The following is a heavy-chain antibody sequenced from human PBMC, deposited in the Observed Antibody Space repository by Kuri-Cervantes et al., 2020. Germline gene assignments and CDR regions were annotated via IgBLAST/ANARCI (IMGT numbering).Heavy chain of an antibody. CDR2: ISRDSGAK. CDR3: ARDRVVVPAAIWGDYYYYGMDV. Sequence: ESLKISCAASEFSFNSYSMNWVRQAPGKGLEFVSYISRDSGAKYYGDSVKGRFTISRDNAKNSLYLQMNSLRAEDTAVYYCARDRVVVPAAIWGDYYYYGMDVWGQGTTVTVSS. CDR1: EFSFNSYS. V-gene: IGHV3-48*01. D-gene: IGHD2-2*01. J-gene: IGHJ6*02.